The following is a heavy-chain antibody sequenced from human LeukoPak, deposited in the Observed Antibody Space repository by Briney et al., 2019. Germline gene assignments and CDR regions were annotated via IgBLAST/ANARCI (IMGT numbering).Heavy chain of an antibody. J-gene: IGHJ4*02. CDR2: ISSSSSYR. CDR3: GSGISMVRGVIDY. V-gene: IGHV3-21*01. D-gene: IGHD3-10*01. Sequence: GGSLRLSCAASGFTFSSYSMNWVRQAPGKGLEWVSSISSSSSYRYYADSVKGRFTISRDNAKNSLYLQMNSLRAEDTAVYYCGSGISMVRGVIDYWGQGTLVTVSS. CDR1: GFTFSSYS.